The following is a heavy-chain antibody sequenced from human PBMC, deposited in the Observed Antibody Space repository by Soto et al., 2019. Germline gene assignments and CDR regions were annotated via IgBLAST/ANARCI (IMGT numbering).Heavy chain of an antibody. J-gene: IGHJ3*02. CDR1: GFTFSSYA. CDR2: ISGSGGST. CDR3: EKDINDYGDYDAFDI. D-gene: IGHD4-17*01. V-gene: IGHV3-23*01. Sequence: GGSLRLSCSASGFTFSSYAMSWVRQAPGKGLEWVSAISGSGGSTYYADSVKGRFTISRDNSKNTLYLQMNSLRAEDTAVYYCEKDINDYGDYDAFDIWGQGTMVTVSS.